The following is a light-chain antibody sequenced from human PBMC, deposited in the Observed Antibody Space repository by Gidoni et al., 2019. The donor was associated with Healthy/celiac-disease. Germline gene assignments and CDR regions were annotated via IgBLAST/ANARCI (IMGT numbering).Light chain of an antibody. Sequence: EIVMTQSPATLSVSPGERATLSCRASQSVSSNLAWYQQKPGQAPRLLIYGASTRATGIPARFSGSGSGTEFTLTISSLQSEDFAVYYCQQYNPLTFGGGTKVEIK. V-gene: IGKV3-15*01. CDR1: QSVSSN. J-gene: IGKJ4*01. CDR3: QQYNPLT. CDR2: GAS.